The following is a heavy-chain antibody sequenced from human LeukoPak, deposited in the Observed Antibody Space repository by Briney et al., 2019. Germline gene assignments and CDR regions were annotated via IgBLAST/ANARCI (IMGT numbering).Heavy chain of an antibody. CDR1: GDSVSSNSAA. CDR2: TYYRPKWST. V-gene: IGHV6-1*01. CDR3: ARSTGPIDY. Sequence: SQTLSLTCATSGDSVSSNSAAWNWIRQSPSRGLEWLGRTYYRPKWSTYYAVSVKSRISINRDTSKNQISLQLNSVTPEDTAVYYCARSTGPIDYWGQGTLVTVSS. J-gene: IGHJ4*02. D-gene: IGHD1-1*01.